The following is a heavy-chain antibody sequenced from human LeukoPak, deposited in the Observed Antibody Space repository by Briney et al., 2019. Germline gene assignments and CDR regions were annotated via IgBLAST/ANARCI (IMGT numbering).Heavy chain of an antibody. Sequence: GGSLRLSCAASGFTFSSYAMSWVRQAPGKGLEWVSYISSSGSTIYYADSVKGRFTISRDNAKNSLYLQMNSLRAEDTAVYYCASGAYGDYGGFDYWGQGTLVIVSS. J-gene: IGHJ4*02. D-gene: IGHD4-17*01. V-gene: IGHV3-48*04. CDR1: GFTFSSYA. CDR3: ASGAYGDYGGFDY. CDR2: ISSSGSTI.